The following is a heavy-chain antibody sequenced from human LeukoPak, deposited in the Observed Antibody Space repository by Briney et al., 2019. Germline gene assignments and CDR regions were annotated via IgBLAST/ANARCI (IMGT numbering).Heavy chain of an antibody. Sequence: SQTLSLTCAISGDSVSSNSGSWSWIRQSPSRGPEWLGRIYYRSRWHYEYAVSVQNRISISPDTTKNQFSLQLNSMCPDDSAVYYCVSGGDWGFGWYFDVWGRGALVTVSS. D-gene: IGHD7-27*01. V-gene: IGHV6-1*01. CDR3: VSGGDWGFGWYFDV. J-gene: IGHJ2*01. CDR1: GDSVSSNSGS. CDR2: IYYRSRWHY.